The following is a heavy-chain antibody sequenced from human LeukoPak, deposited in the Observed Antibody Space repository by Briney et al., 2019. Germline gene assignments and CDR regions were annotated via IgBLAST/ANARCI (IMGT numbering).Heavy chain of an antibody. V-gene: IGHV3-7*03. D-gene: IGHD2-21*02. Sequence: GGSLRLSCAASGFTFSSYWMTWVRQAPGKGLEWVANIKQDGIEKYYVDSVKGRFTISRDNAENSMYLQMNSLRDEDTAVYFCARALGVTPPYYFSYGMDVWGKGATVTVSS. CDR2: IKQDGIEK. CDR3: ARALGVTPPYYFSYGMDV. J-gene: IGHJ6*04. CDR1: GFTFSSYW.